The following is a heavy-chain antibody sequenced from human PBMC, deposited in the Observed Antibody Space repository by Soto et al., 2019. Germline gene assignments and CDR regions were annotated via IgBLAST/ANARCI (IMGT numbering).Heavy chain of an antibody. CDR3: AKDIDGSGSYDPYYYMDV. J-gene: IGHJ6*03. Sequence: PGGSLRLSCAASGFTFDDYAMHWVRQAPGKGLEWVSGISWNSGSIGYADSVKGRFTISRDNAKNSLYLQMNSLRAEDTALYYCAKDIDGSGSYDPYYYMDVWGKGTTVTVSS. D-gene: IGHD3-10*01. V-gene: IGHV3-9*01. CDR1: GFTFDDYA. CDR2: ISWNSGSI.